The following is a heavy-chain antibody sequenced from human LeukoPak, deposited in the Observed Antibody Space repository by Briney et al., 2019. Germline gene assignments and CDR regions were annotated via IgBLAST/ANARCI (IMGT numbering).Heavy chain of an antibody. CDR2: INPNSGGT. D-gene: IGHD1-26*01. V-gene: IGHV1-2*02. CDR3: AREESIGSYQFLHDY. CDR1: GYTFTGYY. J-gene: IGHJ4*02. Sequence: ASAKVSCKASGYTFTGYYMHWVRQAPGQGLEWMGWINPNSGGTNYAQKFQGRVTMTRDTSISTAYMELSRLRSDDTAVYYCAREESIGSYQFLHDYWGQGTLVTVSS.